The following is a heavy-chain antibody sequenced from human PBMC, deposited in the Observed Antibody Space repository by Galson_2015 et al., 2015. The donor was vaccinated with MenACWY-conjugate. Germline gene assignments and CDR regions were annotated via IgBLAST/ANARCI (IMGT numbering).Heavy chain of an antibody. J-gene: IGHJ4*02. D-gene: IGHD2-8*02. CDR3: AKGXSDFVLVARARRXFXY. CDR1: GFTFSSYS. V-gene: IGHV3-21*01. Sequence: SLRLSCAASGFTFSSYSMNWVRQAPGRGPEWVSSISRSSSYIYYADSVKGRFTISRDNAKNSLYLQMNNLGAEDTAVYYCAKGXSDFVLVARARRXFXYWXQGTLXTVSS. CDR2: ISRSSSYI.